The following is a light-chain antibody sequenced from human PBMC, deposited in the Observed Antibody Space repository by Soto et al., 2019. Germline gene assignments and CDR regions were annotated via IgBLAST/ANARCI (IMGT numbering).Light chain of an antibody. Sequence: QSALTQPASVPVSPGQSITISCTGTSSDVGSYNLVSWYQQHPGKAPKLMIYEVSKRPSGVSNRFSGSKSGNTASLTISGLQAEDEADYYCCSYAGSSTYVFGNGTKVTVL. CDR2: EVS. CDR3: CSYAGSSTYV. J-gene: IGLJ1*01. V-gene: IGLV2-23*02. CDR1: SSDVGSYNL.